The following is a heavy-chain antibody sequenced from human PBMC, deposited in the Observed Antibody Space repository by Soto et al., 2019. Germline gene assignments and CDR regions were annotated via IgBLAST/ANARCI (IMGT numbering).Heavy chain of an antibody. CDR3: AREWGVRGPYYFDY. CDR2: IIPIFGTA. J-gene: IGHJ4*02. V-gene: IGHV1-69*12. D-gene: IGHD3-16*01. Sequence: QVQLVQSGAEVKKPGSSVKVSCKASGGTFSSYAISWVRQAPGQGLEWMGGIIPIFGTANYAQKFQGRVTITADESTSTAYMELSSLRSEDTAMYYCAREWGVRGPYYFDYWGQGTLVTVSS. CDR1: GGTFSSYA.